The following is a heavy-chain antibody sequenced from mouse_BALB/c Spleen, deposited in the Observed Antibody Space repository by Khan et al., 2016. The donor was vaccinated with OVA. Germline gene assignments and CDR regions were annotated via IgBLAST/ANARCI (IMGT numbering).Heavy chain of an antibody. CDR3: TRPHYYGSNHYLDY. Sequence: ELVESGGGLVKPGGSLKLYCAASGFAFSSYDMSWVRQTPEKRLEWVALIRTGGNKTYYPDSVKGRFTISRDNAKNTLYLKLSSLKSEYTAMYYCTRPHYYGSNHYLDYWGQGTPLTVSS. CDR2: IRTGGNKT. V-gene: IGHV5-12-1*01. CDR1: GFAFSSYD. D-gene: IGHD1-1*01. J-gene: IGHJ2*01.